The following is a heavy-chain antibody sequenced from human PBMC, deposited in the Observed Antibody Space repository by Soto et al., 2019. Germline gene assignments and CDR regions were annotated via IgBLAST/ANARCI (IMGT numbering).Heavy chain of an antibody. J-gene: IGHJ4*02. CDR1: GFTFSTYA. D-gene: IGHD2-8*01. CDR2: ISSNGRST. CDR3: ARDRCTNGVCYAPSDY. Sequence: GGSLRLSCATSGFTFSTYAMHWVRQAPGKGLEYVSAISSNGRSTYYTKSVKGRFTISRDNSKNTLYLQMDSLRAENKAVYYCARDRCTNGVCYAPSDYWGQGTLVTVSS. V-gene: IGHV3-64*01.